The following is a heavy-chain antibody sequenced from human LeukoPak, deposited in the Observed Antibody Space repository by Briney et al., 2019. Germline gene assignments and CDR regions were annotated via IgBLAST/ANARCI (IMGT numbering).Heavy chain of an antibody. CDR3: AGQTDYDYVWGSYRFDY. D-gene: IGHD3-16*02. CDR1: GYTFTSYG. CDR2: ISAYNGNT. J-gene: IGHJ4*02. V-gene: IGHV1-18*01. Sequence: GASVKVSCKASGYTFTSYGISWVRQAPGQGLEWMGWISAYNGNTNYAQKLQGRVTMTTDTSTSTAYMELRSLRSDDTAVYYCAGQTDYDYVWGSYRFDYWGQGTLVTVSS.